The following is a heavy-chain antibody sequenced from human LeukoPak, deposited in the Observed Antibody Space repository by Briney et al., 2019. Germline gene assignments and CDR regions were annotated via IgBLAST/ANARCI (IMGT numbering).Heavy chain of an antibody. J-gene: IGHJ4*02. Sequence: SETLSLPCTVSGGSISNNNYYWAWIRPPPGKGLECIGSIYYSGSPYYNPSLKSRVTISVDTSKNQFSLRLSSVTAADTAVYYCAAWRTAKTGFDYWGQGTLVTVSS. V-gene: IGHV4-39*01. D-gene: IGHD1-1*01. CDR3: AAWRTAKTGFDY. CDR1: GGSISNNNYY. CDR2: IYYSGSP.